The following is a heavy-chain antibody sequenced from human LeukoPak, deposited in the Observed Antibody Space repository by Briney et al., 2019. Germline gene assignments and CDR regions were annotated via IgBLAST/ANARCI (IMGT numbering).Heavy chain of an antibody. CDR2: IYYSGST. CDR1: GGSISDYY. D-gene: IGHD6-13*01. Sequence: PSETLSLTCTVSGGSISDYYWSWIRQPPGKGLEWLGYIYYSGSTNYKPSLKSRVTISLDTSKNQFSLKLSSVTAADTAVYYCARAPAAAAGTYYYGMDVWGQGTTVTVSS. V-gene: IGHV4-59*01. J-gene: IGHJ6*02. CDR3: ARAPAAAAGTYYYGMDV.